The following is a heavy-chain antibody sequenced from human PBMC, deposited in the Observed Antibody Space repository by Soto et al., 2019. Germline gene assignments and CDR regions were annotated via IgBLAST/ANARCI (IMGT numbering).Heavy chain of an antibody. Sequence: SETLSLTCAVYGGSFSGYYWSWIRQPPGKGLEWIGEINHSGSTNYNPSLKSRVTISIDTSKNQFSLKLSSVTAADTAVYYCARSYSGYDPSDYWGQGTLVTVSS. D-gene: IGHD5-12*01. CDR2: INHSGST. V-gene: IGHV4-34*01. CDR3: ARSYSGYDPSDY. J-gene: IGHJ4*02. CDR1: GGSFSGYY.